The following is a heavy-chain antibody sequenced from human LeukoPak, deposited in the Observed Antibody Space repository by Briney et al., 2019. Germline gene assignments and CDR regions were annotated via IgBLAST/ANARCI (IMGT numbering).Heavy chain of an antibody. CDR2: IYYSWST. J-gene: IGHJ4*02. Sequence: PSETLSLTCTVSGGSIRSSTYYWGSIPQPPGRGLGRNGGIYYSWSTYYNRYLKSRVPMTGDTSKNRFSLKVISVTAADTAVYYCARTTKGTAAQGYDQWGQGILVTVAS. V-gene: IGHV4-39*01. CDR1: GGSIRSSTYY. D-gene: IGHD6-6*01. CDR3: ARTTKGTAAQGYDQ.